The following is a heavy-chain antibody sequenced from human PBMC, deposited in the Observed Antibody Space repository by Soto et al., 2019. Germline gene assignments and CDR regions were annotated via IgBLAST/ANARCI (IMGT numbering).Heavy chain of an antibody. Sequence: QVHLQESGPGLVKPSQTLSLTCTVSGGFVNSVNNYWSWIRQPPGKGLDWLGYIFYTGSTSYNPSLRGRIPISIDTAKNRFPLRLPSVTAADTAVYYCARVPFASFGVADPPVGWFDPWSQGTLVNVSS. J-gene: IGHJ5*02. CDR2: IFYTGST. CDR3: ARVPFASFGVADPPVGWFDP. CDR1: GGFVNSVNNY. V-gene: IGHV4-30-4*01. D-gene: IGHD3-3*01.